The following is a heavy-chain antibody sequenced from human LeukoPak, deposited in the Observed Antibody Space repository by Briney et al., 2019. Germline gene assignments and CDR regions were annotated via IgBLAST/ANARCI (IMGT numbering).Heavy chain of an antibody. CDR2: INAGNGNT. J-gene: IGHJ5*02. V-gene: IGHV1-3*01. CDR3: ARDRRYCSGGSCYLSWFDP. CDR1: GYTFTSYA. Sequence: ASVKVSCKASGYTFTSYAMHWVRQAPGQRLEWMGWINAGNGNTKYSQKFQGRVTITRGTSASTAYMELSSLRSEDTAVYYCARDRRYCSGGSCYLSWFDPWGQGTLVTVSS. D-gene: IGHD2-15*01.